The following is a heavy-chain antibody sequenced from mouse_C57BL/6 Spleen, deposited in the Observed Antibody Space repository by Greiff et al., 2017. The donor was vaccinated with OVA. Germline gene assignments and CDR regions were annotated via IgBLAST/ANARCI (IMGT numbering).Heavy chain of an antibody. J-gene: IGHJ2*01. Sequence: EVMLVESGGGLVKPGGSLKLSCAASGFTFSSYTMSWVRQTPEKRLEWVATISGGGGNTYYPDSVKGRFTISRDNAKNTLYLQMSRLRSEDTALYYCARGWDYFDYWGQGTTLTVSS. V-gene: IGHV5-9*01. CDR3: ARGWDYFDY. CDR1: GFTFSSYT. D-gene: IGHD1-1*02. CDR2: ISGGGGNT.